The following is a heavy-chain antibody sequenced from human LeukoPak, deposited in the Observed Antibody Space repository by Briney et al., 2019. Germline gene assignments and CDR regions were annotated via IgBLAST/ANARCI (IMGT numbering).Heavy chain of an antibody. D-gene: IGHD2-15*01. CDR2: INPSGGST. CDR3: ARDVMVVAATEYLFDY. J-gene: IGHJ4*02. V-gene: IGHV1-46*01. Sequence: WVRQAPGXGLEWMGIINPSGGSTSYAQKFQGRVTMTRDTSTSTVYMELSSLRSEDTAVYYCARDVMVVAATEYLFDYWGQGTLVTVSS.